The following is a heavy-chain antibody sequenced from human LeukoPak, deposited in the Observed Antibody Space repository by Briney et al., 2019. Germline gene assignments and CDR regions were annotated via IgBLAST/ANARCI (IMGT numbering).Heavy chain of an antibody. J-gene: IGHJ5*02. V-gene: IGHV1-2*02. CDR3: ARSPPLNDLWSGLNWFAP. D-gene: IGHD3-3*01. CDR2: INPNSGGT. CDR1: GYTFTGYY. Sequence: GASVKVSCKASGYTFTGYYMHWVRQAPGQGLEWMGWINPNSGGTNYAQKFQGRVTMARDTSISTAHMELSRLRSDDTAVYYCARSPPLNDLWSGLNWFAPWGQGTLVPVSS.